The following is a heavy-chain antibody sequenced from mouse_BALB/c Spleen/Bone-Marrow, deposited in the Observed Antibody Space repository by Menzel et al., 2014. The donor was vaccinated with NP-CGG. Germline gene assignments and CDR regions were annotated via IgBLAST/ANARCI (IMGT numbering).Heavy chain of an antibody. CDR2: ISSRGST. Sequence: EVKLQESGPGLVKPSQSLSLTCTVTGYSITSAYAWNWLRPFPETPLEWMGYISSRGSTSSNPSLKSRISITRDTSKNQFFLQLKSVTTEDTATYYCARRGANWDWYFDVWGAGTTVTVSS. J-gene: IGHJ1*01. CDR3: ARRGANWDWYFDV. D-gene: IGHD4-1*01. V-gene: IGHV3-2*02. CDR1: GYSITSAYA.